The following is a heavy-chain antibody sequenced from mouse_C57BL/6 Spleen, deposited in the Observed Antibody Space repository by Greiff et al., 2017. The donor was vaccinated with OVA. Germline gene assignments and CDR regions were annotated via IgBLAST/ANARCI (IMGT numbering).Heavy chain of an antibody. V-gene: IGHV14-3*01. CDR3: AYYYGSSYGYYAMDY. Sequence: EVQLVESVAELVRPGASVKLSCTASGFNIKNTYMHWVKQRPEQGLEWIGRIDPANGNTKYAPKFQGKATITADTSSNTAYLQLSSLTSEDTAIYYCAYYYGSSYGYYAMDYWGQGTSVTVSS. CDR2: IDPANGNT. CDR1: GFNIKNTY. J-gene: IGHJ4*01. D-gene: IGHD1-1*01.